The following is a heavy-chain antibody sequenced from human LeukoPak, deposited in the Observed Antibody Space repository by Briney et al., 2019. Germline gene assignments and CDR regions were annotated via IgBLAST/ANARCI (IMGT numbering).Heavy chain of an antibody. V-gene: IGHV3-53*05. CDR3: AKASLSDASGHYYYMDV. D-gene: IGHD3-3*01. CDR2: IYSGGST. J-gene: IGHJ6*03. CDR1: GFTVSSNY. Sequence: HAGGSLRLSCAASGFTVSSNYMSWVRQAPGKGLEWVSVIYSGGSTYYADSVKGRFTISRDNSQNTVSLQVNNLRTEDTALYYCAKASLSDASGHYYYMDVWGKGTTVTVSS.